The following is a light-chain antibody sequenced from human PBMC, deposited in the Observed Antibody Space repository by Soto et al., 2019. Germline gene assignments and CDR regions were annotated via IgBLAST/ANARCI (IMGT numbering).Light chain of an antibody. CDR2: DAS. J-gene: IGKJ4*01. V-gene: IGKV1-13*02. CDR3: QQFHSYALT. CDR1: QGISSA. Sequence: AIQLTQSPSSLPASVGDRVIISCRASQGISSALAWYQQKPGRAPRLLIYDASSLQSGVPSRFSGSGSGTDFTLTISSLQPKDFATYYCQQFHSYALTFGGGTKVEIK.